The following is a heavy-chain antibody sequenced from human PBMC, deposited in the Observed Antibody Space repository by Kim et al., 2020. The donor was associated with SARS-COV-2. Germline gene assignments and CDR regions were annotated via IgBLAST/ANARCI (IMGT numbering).Heavy chain of an antibody. Sequence: SYVDSVKGRFTVSRDNAKNSMYLQMNSLRAEDTAVYCCARAGSGLQYFDYWGQGTLVTVSS. CDR3: ARAGSGLQYFDY. V-gene: IGHV3-7*03. J-gene: IGHJ4*02. D-gene: IGHD6-19*01.